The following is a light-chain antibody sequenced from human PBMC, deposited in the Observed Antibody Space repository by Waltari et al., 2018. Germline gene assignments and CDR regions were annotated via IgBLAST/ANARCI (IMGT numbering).Light chain of an antibody. V-gene: IGLV6-57*04. CDR2: EDK. Sequence: NFMLTQPHSVSGSPGETVTISCTRSSGSIDSKSVQRYQQRPGRAPTTVIYEDKQRPFGVPDRFSGSIDSSSNSASLTISGLKTEDEAEYYCQSYDTNNRVFGGGTMLTVL. CDR3: QSYDTNNRV. J-gene: IGLJ3*02. CDR1: SGSIDSKS.